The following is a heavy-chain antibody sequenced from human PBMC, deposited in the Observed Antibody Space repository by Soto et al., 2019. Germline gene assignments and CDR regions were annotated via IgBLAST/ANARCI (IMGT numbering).Heavy chain of an antibody. J-gene: IGHJ4*02. D-gene: IGHD1-26*01. V-gene: IGHV4-31*02. Sequence: QVQLQESGPGLVKPSQTLSLTCSVSGASTVSHYHWTWILQPPGKGLEGMGYIFNSGTTFYNPSLTSRLSISMDTSGNHFSLELRSVTAADTAVYYCALALGPTTGLDYWGQGTLVTVSS. CDR1: GASTVSHYH. CDR3: ALALGPTTGLDY. CDR2: IFNSGTT.